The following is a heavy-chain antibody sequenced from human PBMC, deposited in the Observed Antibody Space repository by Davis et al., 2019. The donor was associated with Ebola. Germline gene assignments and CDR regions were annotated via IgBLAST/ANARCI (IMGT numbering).Heavy chain of an antibody. CDR3: ARDSATGDTNWFDP. CDR2: IYYSGST. CDR1: GGSISSSSYY. D-gene: IGHD7-27*01. Sequence: PGGSLRLSCTVSGGSISSSSYYWGWIRQPPGKGLEWIGSIYYSGSTYYNPSLKSRVTISVDTSKNQFSLKLSSVTAADTAVYYCARDSATGDTNWFDPWGQGTLVTVSS. J-gene: IGHJ5*02. V-gene: IGHV4-39*07.